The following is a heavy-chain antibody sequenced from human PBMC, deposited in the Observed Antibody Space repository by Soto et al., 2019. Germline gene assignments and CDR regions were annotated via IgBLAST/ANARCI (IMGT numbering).Heavy chain of an antibody. Sequence: SETLSLTCTVSGGSISDYYWGWIRQPPGKGLEWVGYIYYTGTTTYNPSLKSRLTLSVDTSKNQFSLKLRSVSAADTAVYYCARLGRWLQALDSWGQGTLVTVSS. CDR1: GGSISDYY. CDR3: ARLGRWLQALDS. V-gene: IGHV4-59*08. J-gene: IGHJ4*02. D-gene: IGHD5-12*01. CDR2: IYYTGTT.